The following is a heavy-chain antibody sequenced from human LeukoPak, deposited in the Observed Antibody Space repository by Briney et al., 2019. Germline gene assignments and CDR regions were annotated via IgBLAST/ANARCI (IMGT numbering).Heavy chain of an antibody. CDR1: GCTFTAYY. J-gene: IGHJ5*02. Sequence: ASVKVSCKASGCTFTAYYVHWVRQAPGQGLGWIGWINPNTGDTNYAPKFQGRVTMIKDTSTNSAYMELNKLTSDDTAVYYCGRGNKSFDPWGQGTLVTVSS. CDR2: INPNTGDT. V-gene: IGHV1-2*02. CDR3: GRGNKSFDP.